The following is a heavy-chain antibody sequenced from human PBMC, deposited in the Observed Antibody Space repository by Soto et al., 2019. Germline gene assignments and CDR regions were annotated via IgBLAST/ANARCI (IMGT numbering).Heavy chain of an antibody. CDR2: IWYDGSNK. CDR1: GFTFSSYG. J-gene: IGHJ6*04. D-gene: IGHD5-12*01. CDR3: ARDRVATRGPYYYYGMEV. Sequence: GWSLRLSCAASGFTFSSYGMHLVRQAPGKGLEWVAVIWYDGSNKYYADSVKGRFTISRDNSKNTLYLQMKSLRAEDTAVYSCARDRVATRGPYYYYGMEVWGKGTKVTVS. V-gene: IGHV3-33*01.